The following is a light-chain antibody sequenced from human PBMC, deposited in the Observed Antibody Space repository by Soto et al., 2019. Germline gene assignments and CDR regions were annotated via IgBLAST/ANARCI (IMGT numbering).Light chain of an antibody. CDR2: AAS. V-gene: IGKV1-9*01. Sequence: IPLTQSPSSLSASVGDRVTITCRASQGISSYLAWYQQKPGNAPKLLIYAASTLHSGVPTRFSGSGSGTDFTLTISSLQPDDLATYYGQQHNSYPFTFGRGTKVDIK. CDR3: QQHNSYPFT. J-gene: IGKJ3*01. CDR1: QGISSY.